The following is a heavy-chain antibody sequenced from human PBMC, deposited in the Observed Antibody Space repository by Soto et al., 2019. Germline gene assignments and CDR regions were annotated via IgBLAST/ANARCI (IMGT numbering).Heavy chain of an antibody. V-gene: IGHV1-69*01. D-gene: IGHD2-21*01. Sequence: SVKLDWKAAGDCLIGYPISWVRQATGQGLEWMGGIIPIFGTANYAQKFQGRVTITADESTSTAYMELSSLRSEDTAVYYCARGALTPYCGARCCFDPWGQRTLVTVYS. CDR2: IIPIFGTA. J-gene: IGHJ5*02. CDR1: GDCLIGYP. CDR3: ARGALTPYCGARCCFDP.